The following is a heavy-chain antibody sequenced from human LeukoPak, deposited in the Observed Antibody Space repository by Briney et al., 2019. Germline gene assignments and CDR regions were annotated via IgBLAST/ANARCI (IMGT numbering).Heavy chain of an antibody. D-gene: IGHD3-3*01. CDR1: GYTFTSYA. J-gene: IGHJ4*02. CDR3: ARDFWSGYYGDY. CDR2: IIPIFGTA. V-gene: IGHV1-69*13. Sequence: ASVKVSCKASGYTFTSYAMHWVRQAPGQRLEWMGGIIPIFGTANYAQKFQGKVTITADESTSTAYMELSSLRSEDTAVYYCARDFWSGYYGDYWGQGTLVTVST.